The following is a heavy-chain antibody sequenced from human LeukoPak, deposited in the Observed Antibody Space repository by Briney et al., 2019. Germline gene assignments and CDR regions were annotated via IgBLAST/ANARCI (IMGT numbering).Heavy chain of an antibody. Sequence: SQTLSLTCTVSNDSISSGAYYWSWIRQPPGKGLEWIGYIHESGYTDYNPSLKSRVVISLDRSKTQFSLKLSSVTAADTAVYYCARWPNPHSFDIWGQGTMVTVS. V-gene: IGHV4-30-2*01. CDR3: ARWPNPHSFDI. CDR1: NDSISSGAYY. J-gene: IGHJ3*02. CDR2: IHESGYT. D-gene: IGHD1-14*01.